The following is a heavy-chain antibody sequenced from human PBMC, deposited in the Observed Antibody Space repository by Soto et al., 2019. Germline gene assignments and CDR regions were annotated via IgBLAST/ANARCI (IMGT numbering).Heavy chain of an antibody. CDR3: ARQVETTVVTPHYYYGMDV. CDR2: IYYSGST. J-gene: IGHJ6*02. Sequence: SETLSLTCTVSGGSISSSSYYWGWIRQPPGKGLEWIGSIYYSGSTYYNPSLKSRVTISVDTSKNQFSLKLSSVTAADTAVYYCARQVETTVVTPHYYYGMDVWGQGTTVT. CDR1: GGSISSSSYY. D-gene: IGHD4-17*01. V-gene: IGHV4-39*01.